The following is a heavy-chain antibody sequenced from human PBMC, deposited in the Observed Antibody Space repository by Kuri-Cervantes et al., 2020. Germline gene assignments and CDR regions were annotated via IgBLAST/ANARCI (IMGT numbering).Heavy chain of an antibody. D-gene: IGHD3-3*01. CDR1: GFTFSSYA. CDR2: ISYDGSNK. CDR3: AKGARFLEWLLHYYYYGMDV. V-gene: IGHV3-30-3*01. Sequence: GSLKISCAASGFTFSSYAMHWVRQAPGKGLEWVAVISYDGSNKYYADSVKGRFTISRDNSKNTLYLQMNSLRAEDTAVYYCAKGARFLEWLLHYYYYGMDVWGQGTTVTVSS. J-gene: IGHJ6*02.